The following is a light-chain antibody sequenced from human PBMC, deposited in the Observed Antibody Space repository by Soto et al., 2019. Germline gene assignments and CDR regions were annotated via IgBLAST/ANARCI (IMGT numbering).Light chain of an antibody. J-gene: IGKJ1*01. CDR1: QSIRSY. Sequence: DIQMTQSPSSLSASVGDRVTITCRASQSIRSYLSWYRQRPGKGPNLLIYATSSLQSGVPSRFSGSGSGTDFTLTISSLQPEDFATYYCQQSYSTPWTFGQGTKVEIK. CDR2: ATS. CDR3: QQSYSTPWT. V-gene: IGKV1-39*01.